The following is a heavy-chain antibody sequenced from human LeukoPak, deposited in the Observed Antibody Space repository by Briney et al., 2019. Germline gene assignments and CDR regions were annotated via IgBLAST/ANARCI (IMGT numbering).Heavy chain of an antibody. V-gene: IGHV4-34*01. D-gene: IGHD2-2*01. CDR3: ARGPRGVVVPAAIGRLGPRGWFDP. CDR1: GGSFSGYY. Sequence: SDTLSLTCAVYGGSFSGYYWSWLRQPPGKGLEWIGEINHSGSTNYNPSLKSRVTISVDTSKNQFSLKLSSVTAADTAVYYCARGPRGVVVPAAIGRLGPRGWFDPWGQGTLVTVSS. J-gene: IGHJ5*02. CDR2: INHSGST.